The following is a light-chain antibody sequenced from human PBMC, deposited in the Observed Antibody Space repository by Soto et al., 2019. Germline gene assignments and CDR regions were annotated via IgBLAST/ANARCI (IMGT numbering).Light chain of an antibody. CDR2: GAS. J-gene: IGKJ3*01. V-gene: IGKV3-20*01. Sequence: EIVLTQSRGALALSPGERATLSCRANQSVSSSYLAWYQQKPGQAPRLLIYGASSRATGIPDRFSGSGSGTDFTLTISRLEPEDFAVYYCQQYGSSPLVGPGTKVDIK. CDR3: QQYGSSPL. CDR1: QSVSSSY.